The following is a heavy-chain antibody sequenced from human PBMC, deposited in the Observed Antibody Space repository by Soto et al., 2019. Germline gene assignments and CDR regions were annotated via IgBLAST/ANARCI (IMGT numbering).Heavy chain of an antibody. CDR2: INHSGRT. D-gene: IGHD2-2*01. CDR3: ARGVYCSSTSCYWGMDV. V-gene: IGHV4-34*01. Sequence: QVQLQQWGAGLLKPSETLSLTCAVYGGSFSGYYWSWIRQPPGKGLEWIGEINHSGRTNYNPSLKSRVTISVDTCKNQFSLKLSSVTAADTAVYYWARGVYCSSTSCYWGMDVWGQGTTVTVSS. CDR1: GGSFSGYY. J-gene: IGHJ6*02.